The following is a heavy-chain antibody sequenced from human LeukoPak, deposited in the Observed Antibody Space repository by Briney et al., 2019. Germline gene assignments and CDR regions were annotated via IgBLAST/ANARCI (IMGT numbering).Heavy chain of an antibody. D-gene: IGHD2/OR15-2a*01. Sequence: GGSLRLPCAASGFTFSSYSMNWVRQAPGKGLEWVSSISSSSSYIYYADSVKGRFTISRDNAKNSLYLQMNSLRAEDTAVYYCASLSRTYYYMDVWGKGTTVTVSS. CDR2: ISSSSSYI. J-gene: IGHJ6*03. CDR3: ASLSRTYYYMDV. CDR1: GFTFSSYS. V-gene: IGHV3-21*01.